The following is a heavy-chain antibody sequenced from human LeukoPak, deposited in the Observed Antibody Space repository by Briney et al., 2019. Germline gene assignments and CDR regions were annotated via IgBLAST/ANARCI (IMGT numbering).Heavy chain of an antibody. J-gene: IGHJ3*01. V-gene: IGHV4-4*09. CDR2: IHTSGSN. D-gene: IGHD3-3*01. CDR1: GVSISPYY. Sequence: TSETLSLTCAVSGVSISPYYLAWIRQPPGKGLEWIGYIHTSGSNNQYPSLKSRVTISVDKSKNHFSLRLTSVTAADTAVYYCARLSAAVHLGAFDLWGQGTM. CDR3: ARLSAAVHLGAFDL.